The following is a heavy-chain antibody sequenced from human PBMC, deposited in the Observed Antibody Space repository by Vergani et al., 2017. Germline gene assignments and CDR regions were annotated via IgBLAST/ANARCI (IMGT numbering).Heavy chain of an antibody. CDR2: ISGSGGST. Sequence: EVQLLESGGGLVQPGGSLRLSCAASGFTFSSYAMSWVRQAPGKGLEWVSAISGSGGSTYYADSVKGRFTISRDNSKNTLYLQMNSLRAEDTAVYYCASQSEWFSSGSYYWGQGTLVTVSS. V-gene: IGHV3-23*01. CDR3: ASQSEWFSSGSYY. CDR1: GFTFSSYA. J-gene: IGHJ4*02. D-gene: IGHD1-26*01.